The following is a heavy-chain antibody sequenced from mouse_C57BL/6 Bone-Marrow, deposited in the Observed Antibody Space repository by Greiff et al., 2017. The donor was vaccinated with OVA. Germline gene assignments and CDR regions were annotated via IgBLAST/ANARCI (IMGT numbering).Heavy chain of an antibody. J-gene: IGHJ4*01. CDR1: GYTFTSYW. D-gene: IGHD3-2*02. CDR2: IYPSDSET. CDR3: ARGDEQLRLREDAMDY. Sequence: QVQLQQPGAELVRPGSSVKLSCKASGYTFTSYWMDWVKQRPGQGLEWIGNIYPSDSETHYNQKFKDKATSTVDKSSSTAYMQLSSLTSEDSAVYYCARGDEQLRLREDAMDYWGQGTSVTVSS. V-gene: IGHV1-61*01.